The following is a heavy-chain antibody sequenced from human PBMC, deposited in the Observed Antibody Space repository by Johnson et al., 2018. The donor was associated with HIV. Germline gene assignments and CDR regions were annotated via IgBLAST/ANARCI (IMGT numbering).Heavy chain of an antibody. J-gene: IGHJ3*02. CDR1: GFTFSNAW. CDR2: IKSKTDGGTT. D-gene: IGHD6-13*01. Sequence: VQLVESGGGLVKPVGSLRLSCAASGFTFSNAWMSWVRQAPGKGLEWVGRIKSKTDGGTTDYAAPVKGRFTISRDDSKNTLYLQMNSLKTEDTAVYYCTTCSRSGAFDIWGQGTMVTVSS. CDR3: TTCSRSGAFDI. V-gene: IGHV3-15*01.